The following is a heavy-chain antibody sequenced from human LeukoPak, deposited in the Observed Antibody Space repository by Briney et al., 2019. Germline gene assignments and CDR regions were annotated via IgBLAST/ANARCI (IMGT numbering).Heavy chain of an antibody. V-gene: IGHV1-69*13. CDR2: IIPIFGTA. CDR3: ARAVAAAETDYFDY. D-gene: IGHD6-13*01. Sequence: GASAKVSCKASGGTFISYAISWGRQAPGKGLELRGGIIPIFGTANYAQKFQGRVTITADESTSTAYMELSSLRSEDTAVYYCARAVAAAETDYFDYWGQGTLVTVSS. J-gene: IGHJ4*02. CDR1: GGTFISYA.